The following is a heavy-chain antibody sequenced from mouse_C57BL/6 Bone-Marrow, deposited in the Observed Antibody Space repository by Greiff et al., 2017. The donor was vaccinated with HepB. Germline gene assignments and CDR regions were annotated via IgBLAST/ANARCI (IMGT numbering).Heavy chain of an antibody. CDR3: TRGLCYYSSCDIDY. CDR1: GFTFSSYA. V-gene: IGHV5-9-1*02. J-gene: IGHJ2*02. CDR2: ISSGGDYI. D-gene: IGHD1-1*01. Sequence: EVQLMESGEGFVKPGGSLKLSCAASGFTFSSYAMSWVRQNPGKRLQWVAYISSGGDYIYYAETVKGRFTISRDNARNTPYLQMGSLMSDDPAMYYCTRGLCYYSSCDIDYWGQGTSVTVSS.